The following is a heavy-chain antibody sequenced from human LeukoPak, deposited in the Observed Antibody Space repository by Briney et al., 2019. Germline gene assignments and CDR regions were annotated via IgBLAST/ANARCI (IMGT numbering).Heavy chain of an antibody. CDR1: GYTFTSYG. V-gene: IGHV1-18*01. D-gene: IGHD3-22*01. CDR3: ARENYYDSSGYLAH. CDR2: ISAYNGNT. J-gene: IGHJ4*02. Sequence: ASANVSCKASGYTFTSYGISWVRQAPGQGLEWMGWISAYNGNTNYAQKLQGRVTMTTDTSTSTAYMELRSLRSDDTAVYYCARENYYDSSGYLAHWGQGTLVTVSS.